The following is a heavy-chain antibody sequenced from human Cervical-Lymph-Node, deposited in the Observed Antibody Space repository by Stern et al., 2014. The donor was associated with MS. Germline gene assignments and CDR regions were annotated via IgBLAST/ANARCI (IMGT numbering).Heavy chain of an antibody. CDR1: GYTFTGYY. Sequence: VQLVQSGAEVKKPGASVKVSCKASGYTFTGYYMHWVRQAPGQGLERMGWINPNSGGTNYAQKFQGWVTMTRDTSISTAYMELSRLRSDDTAVYYCARGDCSGGSCLAHFDYWGQGTLVTVSS. CDR2: INPNSGGT. CDR3: ARGDCSGGSCLAHFDY. J-gene: IGHJ4*02. V-gene: IGHV1-2*04. D-gene: IGHD2-15*01.